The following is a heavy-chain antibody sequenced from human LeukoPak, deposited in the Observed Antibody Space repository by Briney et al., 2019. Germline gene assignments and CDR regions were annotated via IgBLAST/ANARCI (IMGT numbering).Heavy chain of an antibody. CDR2: IWYDGSNK. Sequence: GGSLRLSCAASGFTFSSYGMHWVRQAPGKGRGWVAFIWYDGSNKYYTDSVKGRFTISRDNSKNALYLQMNSLRAEDTAVYYCAGDRATSYFDYWGQGALVTISS. V-gene: IGHV3-33*01. CDR1: GFTFSSYG. CDR3: AGDRATSYFDY. J-gene: IGHJ4*02. D-gene: IGHD1-26*01.